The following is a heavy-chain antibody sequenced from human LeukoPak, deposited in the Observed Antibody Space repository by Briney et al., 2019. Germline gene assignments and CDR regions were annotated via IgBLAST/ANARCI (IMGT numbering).Heavy chain of an antibody. CDR2: IIPIFGTA. D-gene: IGHD2-2*01. CDR3: ARRTLDCSSTSCSYYFDY. CDR1: GGTFSSYA. J-gene: IGHJ4*02. Sequence: ASVKVSCKASGGTFSSYAISWVRQAPGQGLEWMGGIIPIFGTANYAQKFQGRVTITADKSTSTAYMEPSSLRSEDTAVYYCARRTLDCSSTSCSYYFDYWGQGTLVTVSS. V-gene: IGHV1-69*06.